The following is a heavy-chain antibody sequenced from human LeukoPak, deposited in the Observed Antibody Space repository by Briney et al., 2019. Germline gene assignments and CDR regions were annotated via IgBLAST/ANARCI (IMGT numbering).Heavy chain of an antibody. D-gene: IGHD3-10*01. CDR1: GFTFSSYA. CDR3: AKEKYYGSD. CDR2: ISAGGGST. Sequence: GGSLRLSCAASGFTFSSYAMSWVRQAPGKGLEWVSSISAGGGSTNYADSVKGRFTISRENPKNTLYLQMNSLRAEDTAVYYCAKEKYYGSDWGQGTLVTVSS. J-gene: IGHJ4*02. V-gene: IGHV3-23*01.